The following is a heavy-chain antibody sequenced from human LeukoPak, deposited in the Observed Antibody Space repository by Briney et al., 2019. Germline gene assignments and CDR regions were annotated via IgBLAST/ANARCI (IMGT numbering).Heavy chain of an antibody. V-gene: IGHV1-8*01. CDR1: GYTFTSYD. J-gene: IGHJ5*02. Sequence: ASVKVSCKASGYTFTSYDINWVRQATGQGLEWMGWMNPNSGNTGYAQKFQGRVTMTRNTSISTAYMELSSLRSEDTAVYYCARGLGYYDSSGYGGPDPWGQGTLVTVSS. D-gene: IGHD3-22*01. CDR2: MNPNSGNT. CDR3: ARGLGYYDSSGYGGPDP.